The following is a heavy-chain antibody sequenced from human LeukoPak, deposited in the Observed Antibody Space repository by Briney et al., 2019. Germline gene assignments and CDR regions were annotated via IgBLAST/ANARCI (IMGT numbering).Heavy chain of an antibody. CDR2: IKEDGSEK. CDR3: ATYRSSGWYDYFDS. CDR1: GFTFSSYW. V-gene: IGHV3-7*01. D-gene: IGHD6-19*01. J-gene: IGHJ4*02. Sequence: GGSLRLSCAVSGFTFSSYWMSWVRQAPGRGLEWVANIKEDGSEKYYVDSVRGRFTISRDNAKNSLYLQMNSLRAEDTAVYYCATYRSSGWYDYFDSWGQGTLVTVSS.